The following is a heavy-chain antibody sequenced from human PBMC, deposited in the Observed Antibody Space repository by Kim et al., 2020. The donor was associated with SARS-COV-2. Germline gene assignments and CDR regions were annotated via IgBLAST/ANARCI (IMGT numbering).Heavy chain of an antibody. CDR3: ARDSGTYYDFWSGYSGYGMDV. CDR1: GYTFTGYY. D-gene: IGHD3-3*01. CDR2: INPNSGGT. J-gene: IGHJ6*02. V-gene: IGHV1-2*02. Sequence: ASVKGSCKASGYTFTGYYMHWVRQAPGQGLEWMGWINPNSGGTNYAQKFQGRVTMTRDTSISTAYMELSRLRSDDTAVYYCARDSGTYYDFWSGYSGYGMDVWGQGTTVTVSS.